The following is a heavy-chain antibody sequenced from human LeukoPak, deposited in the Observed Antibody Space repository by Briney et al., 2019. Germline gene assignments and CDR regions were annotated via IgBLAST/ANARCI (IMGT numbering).Heavy chain of an antibody. V-gene: IGHV4-61*01. CDR2: IYYSGST. CDR1: GGSIRSINYY. J-gene: IGHJ4*02. D-gene: IGHD3-22*01. CDR3: ARVTYYYDRHFDY. Sequence: SETLSLTSTVSGGSIRSINYYWSWIRQPPGKGLDWIGYIYYSGSTNYNPSLKSRVAISVDTSKNQFSLKLSSVSAADTAVYYCARVTYYYDRHFDYWGQGTLVTVSS.